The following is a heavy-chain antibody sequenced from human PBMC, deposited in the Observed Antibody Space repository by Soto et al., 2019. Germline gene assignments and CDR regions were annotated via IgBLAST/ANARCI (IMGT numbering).Heavy chain of an antibody. CDR1: GGTFSSYA. V-gene: IGHV1-69*06. CDR3: ARAQDILTGSMDY. J-gene: IGHJ4*02. CDR2: IIPIFGTA. D-gene: IGHD3-9*01. Sequence: ASVKVSCKASGGTFSSYAISWVRQAPGQGLEWMGGIIPIFGTANYAQKFQGRVTITADKSTSTAYMELSSLRSEDTAVYYCARAQDILTGSMDYWGQGTLVTVSS.